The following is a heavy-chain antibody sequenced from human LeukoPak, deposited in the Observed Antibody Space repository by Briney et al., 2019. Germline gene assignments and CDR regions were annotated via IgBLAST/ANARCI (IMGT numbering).Heavy chain of an antibody. Sequence: ASVKVSCKASGYTFTSYAMNWVRQAPGQGLEWMGWINTNTGNPTYAQGFTGRFVFSLDTSVSTAYLQISSLKAEDTAVYYCARRGITMVRGVYWYFDLWGRGTLVTVSS. J-gene: IGHJ2*01. V-gene: IGHV7-4-1*02. CDR1: GYTFTSYA. D-gene: IGHD3-10*01. CDR2: INTNTGNP. CDR3: ARRGITMVRGVYWYFDL.